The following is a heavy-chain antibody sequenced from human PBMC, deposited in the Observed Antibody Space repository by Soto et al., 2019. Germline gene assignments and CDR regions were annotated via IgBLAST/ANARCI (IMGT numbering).Heavy chain of an antibody. J-gene: IGHJ6*02. CDR1: GFTFSSYG. CDR2: IWFDGTNY. D-gene: IGHD1-26*01. CDR3: ARDFTMGATYSVPSFNSMDV. V-gene: IGHV3-33*01. Sequence: QVQLVESGGGVVQPGGSLRLSCAASGFTFSSYGMHWVRQAPGEGLEWVALIWFDGTNYRQADSVRGRFSISRDNSKNTLYLQMDSLRAGDTGVYYCARDFTMGATYSVPSFNSMDVWGQGTTVTVSS.